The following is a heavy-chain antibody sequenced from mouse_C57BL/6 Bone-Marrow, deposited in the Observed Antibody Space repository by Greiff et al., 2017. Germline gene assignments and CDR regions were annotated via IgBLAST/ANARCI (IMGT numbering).Heavy chain of an antibody. CDR3: ARSVSLITTVLDNY. D-gene: IGHD1-1*01. Sequence: VQLQQPGAELVRPGTSVKLSCKASGYTFTSYWMHWVKQRPGQGLEWIGVIDPSDSYTNYNQKFKGKATLTVDTYSSSAYMQLSSLTSEDSAVYYCARSVSLITTVLDNYWGQGTTLTVSS. V-gene: IGHV1-59*01. J-gene: IGHJ2*01. CDR1: GYTFTSYW. CDR2: IDPSDSYT.